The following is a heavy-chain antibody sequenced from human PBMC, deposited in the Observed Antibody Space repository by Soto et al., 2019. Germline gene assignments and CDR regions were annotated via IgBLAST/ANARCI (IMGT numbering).Heavy chain of an antibody. CDR1: GGTFSSYT. J-gene: IGHJ5*02. V-gene: IGHV1-69*04. Sequence: GASVKVSCKASGGTFSSYTISWVRQAPGQGLEWMGRIIPILGIANYAQKFQGRVTITADKSASTAYMELSSLRSEDTAVYYCARDGAYCGGDCLTNWFDPWGQGTLVTVS. CDR3: ARDGAYCGGDCLTNWFDP. CDR2: IIPILGIA. D-gene: IGHD2-21*01.